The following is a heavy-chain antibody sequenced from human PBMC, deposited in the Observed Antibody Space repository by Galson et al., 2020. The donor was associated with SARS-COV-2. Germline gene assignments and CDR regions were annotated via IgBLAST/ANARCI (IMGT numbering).Heavy chain of an antibody. CDR1: RYTFKSYG. CDR2: ISVYSGNT. V-gene: IGHV1-18*01. Sequence: ASVKVSCKAFRYTFKSYGVNWVRRAPGQGLEWMGWISVYSGNTNNAQKFQGRVTMTADTSPSTAYMELRSLRSDDTAVYYCARDRVVAAGTPGEYWGQGTQVTVYS. CDR3: ARDRVVAAGTPGEY. D-gene: IGHD2-2*01. J-gene: IGHJ4*02.